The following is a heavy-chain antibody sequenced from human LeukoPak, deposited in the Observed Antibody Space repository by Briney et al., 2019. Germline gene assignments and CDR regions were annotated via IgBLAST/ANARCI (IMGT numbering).Heavy chain of an antibody. Sequence: SETLSLTCAVYGGSFSGYYWSWIRQPPGKGLEWIGEINHSGSTNYNPSLKSRVTMSVDTSKNQFSLKLSSVTAADTAVYYCARAPTSVGYYYDSSGYRDWGQGTLVTVSS. CDR1: GGSFSGYY. CDR3: ARAPTSVGYYYDSSGYRD. J-gene: IGHJ4*02. CDR2: INHSGST. D-gene: IGHD3-22*01. V-gene: IGHV4-34*01.